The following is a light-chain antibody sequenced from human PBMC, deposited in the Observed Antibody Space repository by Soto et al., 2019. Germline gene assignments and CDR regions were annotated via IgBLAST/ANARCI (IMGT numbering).Light chain of an antibody. Sequence: DFQMTQSPSTLSASVGDRVTITCRASQSISSWLAWYQQKPGKAPKLLIYKASSLQSGVPSRFSGSGSGTEFTLTISCLQPDDFATYYCQQYHSFPLTCGGGTKVEIK. J-gene: IGKJ4*01. CDR2: KAS. CDR3: QQYHSFPLT. CDR1: QSISSW. V-gene: IGKV1-5*03.